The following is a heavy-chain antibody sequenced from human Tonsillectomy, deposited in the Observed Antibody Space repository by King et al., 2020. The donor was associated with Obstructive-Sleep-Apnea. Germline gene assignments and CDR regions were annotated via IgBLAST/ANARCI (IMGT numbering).Heavy chain of an antibody. CDR3: AGSASAPHSPLRWFDP. CDR2: IYYSWGT. V-gene: IGHV4-59*01. J-gene: IGHJ5*02. Sequence: QVPLQESGPGLVKPSETLSLTCIVSGDSISSYYWSWIRQPPGKGLEYIAYIYYSWGTNYNPPLRSRVTISVDTSKSQFSLKLTSVTAADTAVYYCAGSASAPHSPLRWFDPWGQGTLVTVSS. D-gene: IGHD3-16*01. CDR1: GDSISSYY.